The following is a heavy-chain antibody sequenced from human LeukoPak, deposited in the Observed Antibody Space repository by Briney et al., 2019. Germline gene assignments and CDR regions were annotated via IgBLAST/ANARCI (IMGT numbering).Heavy chain of an antibody. CDR3: ARDLRELSAFDP. J-gene: IGHJ5*02. CDR1: GYTFTSYY. V-gene: IGHV1-46*01. CDR2: INPSGGST. Sequence: ASVKVSCKASGYTFTSYYMHWVRQAPGQGLEWMGIINPSGGSTSYAQKFQGRVTMTRDTSISTAYMELSRLRSDDTAVYYCARDLRELSAFDPWGQGTLVTVSS. D-gene: IGHD1-1*01.